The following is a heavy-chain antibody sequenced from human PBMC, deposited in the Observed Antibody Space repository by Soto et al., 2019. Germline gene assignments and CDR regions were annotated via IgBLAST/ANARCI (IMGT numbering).Heavy chain of an antibody. CDR3: ARHVTHYDFWSGYPSYMDV. CDR2: IYYSGST. V-gene: IGHV4-59*08. Sequence: TSETLSLTCTVSGGSISSYYWSWIRQPPGKGLEWIGYIYYSGSTNYNPSLKSRVTISVDTSKNQFSLKLSSVTAADTAVYYCARHVTHYDFWSGYPSYMDVWGKGTTVTVSS. J-gene: IGHJ6*03. CDR1: GGSISSYY. D-gene: IGHD3-3*01.